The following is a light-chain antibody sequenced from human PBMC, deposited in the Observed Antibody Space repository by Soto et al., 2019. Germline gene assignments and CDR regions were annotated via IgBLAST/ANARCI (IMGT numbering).Light chain of an antibody. J-gene: IGLJ2*01. Sequence: QSVLTQPASVSGSPGQSITISCTGTSSDIAYYNYVSWYQHHPGKAPKLMIYDVSYRPSGVSNRFSGSKSGNTASLTISGLQAEDEADYYCASYTTSATGVFGGGTKLTVL. CDR1: SSDIAYYNY. CDR3: ASYTTSATGV. V-gene: IGLV2-14*03. CDR2: DVS.